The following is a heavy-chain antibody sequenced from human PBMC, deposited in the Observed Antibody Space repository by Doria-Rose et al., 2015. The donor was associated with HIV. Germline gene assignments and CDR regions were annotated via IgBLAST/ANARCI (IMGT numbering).Heavy chain of an antibody. V-gene: IGHV2-26*01. CDR3: ARIKSSRWYHKYYFDF. CDR1: GVSLSSPGMG. D-gene: IGHD6-13*01. Sequence: QVTLKESGPVLVKPTETLTLTCTVSGVSLSSPGMGVSWIRQPPGKALEWLANMFSDDDRYYTTSLKSRLTISRGTSKSQVVLTMTDMDPVDTATYYCARIKSSRWYHKYYFDFWGQGTLVIVSA. J-gene: IGHJ4*02. CDR2: MFSDDDR.